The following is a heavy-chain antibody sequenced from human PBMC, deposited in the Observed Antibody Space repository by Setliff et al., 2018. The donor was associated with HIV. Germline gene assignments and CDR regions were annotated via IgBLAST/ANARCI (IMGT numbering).Heavy chain of an antibody. V-gene: IGHV3-23*01. D-gene: IGHD3-22*01. Sequence: GESLKISCATSGFTFSSYAMSWVRQAPGKGLEWVSGIGGRGGNTYYADSVEGRFTISRDNSKNTLYLQMNSLRPEDTALYYCAKAGRVFSSGYYDYWGQGTLVTVSS. J-gene: IGHJ4*02. CDR3: AKAGRVFSSGYYDY. CDR1: GFTFSSYA. CDR2: IGGRGGNT.